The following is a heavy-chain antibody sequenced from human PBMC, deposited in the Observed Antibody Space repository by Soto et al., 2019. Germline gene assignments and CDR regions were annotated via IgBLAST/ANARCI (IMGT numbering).Heavy chain of an antibody. CDR1: GGTFSSYA. Sequence: GASVKVSCKASGGTFSSYAISWVRQAPGQGLEWMGGIIPIFGTANYAQKFQGRVTITADKSTSTAYMELSSLRAEDTAVYYCASRGMTSGGPLDYWGQGTLVTVSS. D-gene: IGHD6-19*01. J-gene: IGHJ4*02. V-gene: IGHV1-69*06. CDR2: IIPIFGTA. CDR3: ASRGMTSGGPLDY.